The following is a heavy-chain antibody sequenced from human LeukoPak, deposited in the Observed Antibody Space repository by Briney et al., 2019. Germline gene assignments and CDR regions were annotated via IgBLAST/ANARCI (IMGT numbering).Heavy chain of an antibody. CDR2: IYHNGVT. CDR1: DYSISSGYY. J-gene: IGHJ3*02. Sequence: PSETLSLTCNVSDYSISSGYYWGWIRQTPGKGLEWFGSIYHNGVTFYNPSLRSRLPISLDTSKNQFSLRLSSVTAADTAVYYCGRSYHDDAWAAFDIWGQGTVVTVSS. V-gene: IGHV4-38-2*02. CDR3: GRSYHDDAWAAFDI. D-gene: IGHD3-16*01.